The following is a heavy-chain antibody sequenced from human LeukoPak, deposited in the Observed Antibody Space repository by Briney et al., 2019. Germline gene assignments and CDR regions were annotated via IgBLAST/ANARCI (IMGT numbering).Heavy chain of an antibody. CDR3: ARDLVTVTKGFDI. V-gene: IGHV4-59*11. CDR1: DDSFSSQY. Sequence: SETLSLTCAVSDDSFSSQYWTWIRQPPGKGLEWIGYISYIRSTNYNPSLKSRVTISIDPSRNQFSLRLSSVTAADTAVYYCARDLVTVTKGFDIWGQGTMVSVSS. D-gene: IGHD4-17*01. CDR2: ISYIRST. J-gene: IGHJ3*02.